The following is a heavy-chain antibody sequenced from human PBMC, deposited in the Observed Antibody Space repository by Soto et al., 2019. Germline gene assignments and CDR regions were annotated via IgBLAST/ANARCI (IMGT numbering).Heavy chain of an antibody. CDR1: GGSISSYY. J-gene: IGHJ4*02. Sequence: SEPLSLTWTVSGGSISSYYWSWIRQPPGKGLEWIGYIYYSGSTNYNPSLKGRFSISRDNARNSLYLQMNSLRADDTAVYYCASNTDYRFDFWGQGALVTVSS. V-gene: IGHV4-59*03. D-gene: IGHD3-16*01. CDR3: ASNTDYRFDF. CDR2: IYYSGST.